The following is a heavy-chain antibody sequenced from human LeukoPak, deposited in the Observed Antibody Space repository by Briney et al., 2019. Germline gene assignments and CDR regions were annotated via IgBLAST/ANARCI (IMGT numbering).Heavy chain of an antibody. CDR2: INHSGNT. CDR1: GGSISSYS. Sequence: SETLSLTCTVSGGSISSYSWSWIRQPPGKGLEWIGYINHSGNTYHNPSLMSRVTISVDRSKNQFSLKVNSVTAADTAVYYCARGLLFAGNSYFDYWGQGVLVTVSS. V-gene: IGHV4-30-2*01. D-gene: IGHD4-23*01. CDR3: ARGLLFAGNSYFDY. J-gene: IGHJ4*02.